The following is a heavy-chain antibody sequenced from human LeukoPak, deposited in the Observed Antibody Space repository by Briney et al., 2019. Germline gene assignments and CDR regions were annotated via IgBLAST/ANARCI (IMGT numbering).Heavy chain of an antibody. J-gene: IGHJ6*03. CDR2: IYSGGRP. CDR1: GFTVSSNY. CDR3: AREGFSRGYYQYYYMDV. Sequence: GGSLRLSCAASGFTVSSNYMSWVRQAPGKGLEWVSVIYSGGRPYYANSVKGRFTISRDNSKNTLYLQMNSLRAEDTAVYYCAREGFSRGYYQYYYMDVWGKGTTVTVSS. V-gene: IGHV3-53*05. D-gene: IGHD6-13*01.